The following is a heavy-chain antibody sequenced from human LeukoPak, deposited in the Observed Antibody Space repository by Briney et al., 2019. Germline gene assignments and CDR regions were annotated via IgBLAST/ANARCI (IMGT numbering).Heavy chain of an antibody. CDR3: ARVVGLTGYSSSWYSGYYYYMDV. V-gene: IGHV1-69*06. Sequence: EASVKVSCKASGGTFSSYAISWVRQAPGQGLEWMGGIIPIFGTTNYAQKFQDRVTITADKSTSTAYMELSSLRSEDTAVYYCARVVGLTGYSSSWYSGYYYYMDVWGKGTTVTVSS. J-gene: IGHJ6*03. D-gene: IGHD6-13*01. CDR2: IIPIFGTT. CDR1: GGTFSSYA.